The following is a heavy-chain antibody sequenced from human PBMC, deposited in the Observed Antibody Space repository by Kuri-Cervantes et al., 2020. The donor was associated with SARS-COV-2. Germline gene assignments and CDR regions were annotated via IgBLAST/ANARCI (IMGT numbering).Heavy chain of an antibody. Sequence: ASVKVSCKVSGYTVTELSMHWVRQAPGKGLEWMGGFDPEYGEIIYAQKFQGRVTMTEDTSTDTEYMELRSLRSDDTAVYYCARDKGGATFDYWGQGTLVTVSS. V-gene: IGHV1-24*01. CDR2: FDPEYGEI. CDR1: GYTVTELS. D-gene: IGHD1-26*01. J-gene: IGHJ4*02. CDR3: ARDKGGATFDY.